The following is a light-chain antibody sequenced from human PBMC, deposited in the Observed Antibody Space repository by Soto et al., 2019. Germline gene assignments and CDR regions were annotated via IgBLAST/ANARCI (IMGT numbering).Light chain of an antibody. Sequence: IQSGATLTVYKGERASISCRARQSVSSNLAGYQQKPGQAPRLLIYGASTRATGIPARFSGSGSGTDFTLTISSLEPEDFAVYYCQQRSNWPLITFGQGTRLEIK. CDR3: QQRSNWPLIT. CDR2: GAS. V-gene: IGKV3-11*01. CDR1: QSVSSN. J-gene: IGKJ5*01.